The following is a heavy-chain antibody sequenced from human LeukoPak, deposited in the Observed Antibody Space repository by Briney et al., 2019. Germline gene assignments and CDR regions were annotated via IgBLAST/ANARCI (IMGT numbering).Heavy chain of an antibody. J-gene: IGHJ4*02. CDR2: ISSSGSPI. D-gene: IGHD5-24*01. Sequence: GGSLRLSCAASGFAFSSYAMRWVRQAPGKGLEWVSDISSSGSPIYYADSVKGRFTVSRDNAKNSLYLQMSSLRAEDTAVYYCARTMAFWGQGTLVAVSS. V-gene: IGHV3-48*03. CDR1: GFAFSSYA. CDR3: ARTMAF.